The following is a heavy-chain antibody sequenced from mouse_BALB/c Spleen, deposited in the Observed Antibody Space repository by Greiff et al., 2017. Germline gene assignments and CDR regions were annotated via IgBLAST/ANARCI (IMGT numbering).Heavy chain of an antibody. V-gene: IGHV1-66*01. D-gene: IGHD2-14*01. CDR2: IFPGSGNT. CDR1: GYSFTSYY. Sequence: VKLQESGPELVKPGASVKISCKASGYSFTSYYIHWVKQRPGQGLEWIGWIFPGSGNTKYNEKFKGKATLTADTSSSTAYMQLSSLTSEDSAVYFCAKGRRAMDYWGQGTSVTVSS. CDR3: AKGRRAMDY. J-gene: IGHJ4*01.